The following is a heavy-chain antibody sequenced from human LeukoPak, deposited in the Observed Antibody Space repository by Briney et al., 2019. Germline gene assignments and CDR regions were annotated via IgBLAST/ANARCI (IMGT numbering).Heavy chain of an antibody. Sequence: SETLSLTCAVSGASISGSGYYLGWIRQPPGKGLEWMGSMFHSGSTYDNASLKSRVTISVDTSKNQFSLKLGSVTAADTAVYYCVRDAAHYMDVWGKGTTVTVS. J-gene: IGHJ6*03. V-gene: IGHV4-39*07. CDR1: GASISGSGYY. CDR2: MFHSGST. D-gene: IGHD6-6*01. CDR3: VRDAAHYMDV.